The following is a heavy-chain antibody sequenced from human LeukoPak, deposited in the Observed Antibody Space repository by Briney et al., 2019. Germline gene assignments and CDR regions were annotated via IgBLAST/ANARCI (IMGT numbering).Heavy chain of an antibody. D-gene: IGHD3-16*01. CDR2: IYTSGST. V-gene: IGHV4-61*02. CDR3: ARANDDFDY. Sequence: TLSLTCTVSGGSISSGSYYWSWIRQPAGKGLEWIGRIYTSGSTNYNPSLKSRVTISVDTSKNQFSLKLSSVTAADTAVYYCARANDDFDYWGQGTLVTVSS. CDR1: GGSISSGSYY. J-gene: IGHJ4*02.